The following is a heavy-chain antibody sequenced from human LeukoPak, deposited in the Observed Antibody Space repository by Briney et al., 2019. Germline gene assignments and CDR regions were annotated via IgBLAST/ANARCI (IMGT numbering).Heavy chain of an antibody. CDR3: ARDPLYCSGGSCYPKYYFDY. V-gene: IGHV1-18*01. CDR1: GYTFTSYG. Sequence: GASVKVSCKASGYTFTSYGISWVRQAPGQGLEWMGWISAYNGNTNYAQKLQGRVTMTTDTSTSKAYMELRSLRSDDTAVYYCARDPLYCSGGSCYPKYYFDYWGQGTLVTVSS. J-gene: IGHJ4*02. CDR2: ISAYNGNT. D-gene: IGHD2-15*01.